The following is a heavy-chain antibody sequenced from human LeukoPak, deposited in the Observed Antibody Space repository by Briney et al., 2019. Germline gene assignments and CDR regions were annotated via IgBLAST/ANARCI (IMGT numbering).Heavy chain of an antibody. CDR2: IYYSGST. CDR1: GDSISFYY. V-gene: IGHV4-39*07. D-gene: IGHD3-3*01. CDR3: ARDDRSNYDFWSGCKGATDY. Sequence: SETLSLTCTVSGDSISFYYWGWIRQPPGKGLEWIGSIYYSGSTYYNPSLKSRVTISVDTSKNQFSLKLSSVTAADTAVYYCARDDRSNYDFWSGCKGATDYWGQGTLVTVSS. J-gene: IGHJ4*02.